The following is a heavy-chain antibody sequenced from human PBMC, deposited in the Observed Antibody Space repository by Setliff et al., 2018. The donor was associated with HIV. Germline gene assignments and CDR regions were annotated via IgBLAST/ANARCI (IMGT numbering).Heavy chain of an antibody. D-gene: IGHD4-17*01. CDR2: IYPGDSDT. Sequence: GEYLTISCKGSGYSFATYWIAWVRQMPGRGLELMGIIYPGDSDTRYSPSFQGQVTISADKSISTAYLQWSSLKASDTAMYYCATCGVTTCRYFDYWGQGTLVTVSS. CDR3: ATCGVTTCRYFDY. J-gene: IGHJ4*02. V-gene: IGHV5-51*06. CDR1: GYSFATYW.